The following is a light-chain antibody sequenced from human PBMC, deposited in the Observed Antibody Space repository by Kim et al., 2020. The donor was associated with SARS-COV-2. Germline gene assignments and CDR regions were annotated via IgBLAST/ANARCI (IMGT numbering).Light chain of an antibody. Sequence: HSFTISCTGTSSDVVGSTSFSWYQQHPAKAPKLVIYEVTKRPAGVPDRFSSSKSGNTASLTVSGLQSDDEADYYCNSYAGNNLWVLGGGTQLTVL. J-gene: IGLJ3*02. CDR2: EVT. CDR3: NSYAGNNLWV. CDR1: SSDVVGSTS. V-gene: IGLV2-8*01.